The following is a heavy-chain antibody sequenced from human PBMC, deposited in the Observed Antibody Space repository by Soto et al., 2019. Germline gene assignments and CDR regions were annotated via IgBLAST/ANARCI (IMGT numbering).Heavy chain of an antibody. Sequence: GGSLRLSCAASGFTFSGYSMNWVRQAPGKGLEWVASISTRSDIYYADSVKGRFTISRDNAKNSVSLQMNSLRAEDTAVYYCAREETAWPLAYGLDVWGQGTTVTVSS. V-gene: IGHV3-21*01. D-gene: IGHD2-21*02. J-gene: IGHJ6*02. CDR1: GFTFSGYS. CDR3: AREETAWPLAYGLDV. CDR2: ISTRSDI.